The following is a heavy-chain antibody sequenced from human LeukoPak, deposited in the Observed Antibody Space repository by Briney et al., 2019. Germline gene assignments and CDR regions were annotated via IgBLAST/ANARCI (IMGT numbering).Heavy chain of an antibody. J-gene: IGHJ4*02. CDR3: ARVVSNSSGYYSLGDY. CDR1: GGSFSGYY. Sequence: PSETLSLTCAVYGGSFSGYYWSWIRQPPGKGLEWIGEINHSGSTNYNPSLKSRVTISVDTSKNQFSLKLTSVTAADTAVYYCARVVSNSSGYYSLGDYWGQGTLVTVSS. CDR2: INHSGST. V-gene: IGHV4-34*01. D-gene: IGHD3-22*01.